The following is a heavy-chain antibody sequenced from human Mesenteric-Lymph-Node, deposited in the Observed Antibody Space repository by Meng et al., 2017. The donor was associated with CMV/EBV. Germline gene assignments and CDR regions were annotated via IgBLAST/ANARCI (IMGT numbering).Heavy chain of an antibody. D-gene: IGHD5-24*01. J-gene: IGHJ4*02. V-gene: IGHV3-7*01. CDR3: ARDGYNLLAFDY. CDR2: IKQDGSEK. Sequence: CEASGFTFSSYWMIWVRQAPGKGLEWVANIKQDGSEKYYVDSVKGRFTISRDNAKNSLYLQMNSLRAEDTALYYCARDGYNLLAFDYWGQGTLVTVSS. CDR1: GFTFSSYW.